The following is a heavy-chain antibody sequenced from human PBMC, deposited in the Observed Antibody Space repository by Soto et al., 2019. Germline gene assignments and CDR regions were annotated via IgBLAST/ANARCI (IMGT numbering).Heavy chain of an antibody. CDR1: GFTFSSYG. Sequence: QVQLVESGGGVVQPGRSLRLSCAASGFTFSSYGMHWVRQAPGKGLEWVAVISYDGSNKYYTDSVKGRFTISRDNSKNTLNLQMNSLRAEDTAVYYCAKTMKVVSLSRIIRYFGMDVWGQGTTVTVSS. J-gene: IGHJ6*02. V-gene: IGHV3-30*18. CDR3: AKTMKVVSLSRIIRYFGMDV. CDR2: ISYDGSNK. D-gene: IGHD3-22*01.